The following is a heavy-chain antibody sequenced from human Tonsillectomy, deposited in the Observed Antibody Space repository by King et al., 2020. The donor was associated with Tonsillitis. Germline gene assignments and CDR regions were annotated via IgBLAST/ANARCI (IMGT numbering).Heavy chain of an antibody. CDR2: IRTKAYGGTT. V-gene: IGHV3-49*03. CDR1: GFTFGDYD. CDR3: PRDQLSYYDSRGYYYVDASFDY. D-gene: IGHD3-22*01. J-gene: IGHJ4*02. Sequence: VQLVQSGGGLVQPGRSLRLSCIASGFTFGDYDMTWFRQAPGKGLEWVGFIRTKAYGGTTEYAASVKGRFTISRDDSKSIAYLQMKSLKTADTAVYYCPRDQLSYYDSRGYYYVDASFDYWGQGTQVTVSS.